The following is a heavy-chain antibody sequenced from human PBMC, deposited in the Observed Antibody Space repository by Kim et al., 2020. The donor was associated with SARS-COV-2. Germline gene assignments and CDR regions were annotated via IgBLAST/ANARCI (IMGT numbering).Heavy chain of an antibody. Sequence: NTTYAQKLQGRLSMATDRSTTTAYMELRSLRSDDTAVYYCARELVGAFDIWGQGTMVTVSS. CDR2: NT. J-gene: IGHJ3*02. V-gene: IGHV1-18*01. CDR3: ARELVGAFDI.